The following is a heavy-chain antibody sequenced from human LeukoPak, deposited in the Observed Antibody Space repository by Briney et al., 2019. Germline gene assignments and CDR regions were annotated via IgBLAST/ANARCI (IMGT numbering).Heavy chain of an antibody. J-gene: IGHJ4*02. Sequence: ASVKVSCRASGYTFTSYSITWVRQAPGQGLECMGWISVYNGNTNYAQKVQGRVTMTTDTSTSTAYMELRSLRSDDTAVYYCARDPSGVIPNDYWGQGTLVIVSS. CDR3: ARDPSGVIPNDY. CDR2: ISVYNGNT. D-gene: IGHD2-21*01. CDR1: GYTFTSYS. V-gene: IGHV1-18*01.